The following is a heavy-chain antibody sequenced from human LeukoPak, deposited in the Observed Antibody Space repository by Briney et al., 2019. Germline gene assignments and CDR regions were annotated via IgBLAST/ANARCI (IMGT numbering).Heavy chain of an antibody. V-gene: IGHV3-13*04. J-gene: IGHJ3*02. CDR2: IDAAGDT. Sequence: GGALRHSPVDPGFTSSSYTMRWVRPATRKGVEWVSHIDAAGDTYYPGSVKGRFTISRENAKNSLYLQMNSLGAGDTAVYYCARGRDRSQYSAGHAFDIWGQGTMVTVSS. CDR3: ARGRDRSQYSAGHAFDI. D-gene: IGHD1-26*01. CDR1: GFTSSSYT.